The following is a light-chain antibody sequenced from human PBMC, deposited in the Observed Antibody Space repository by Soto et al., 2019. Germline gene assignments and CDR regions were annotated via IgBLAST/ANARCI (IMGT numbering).Light chain of an antibody. CDR1: QGINSW. V-gene: IGKV1D-16*01. Sequence: DIQMTQSPSSVSASVGDRVTITCRASQGINSWLAWYQQRPGKAPKLLIYDASSLESGVPSRFSGSGSGTEFTLTISSLQSEDIATYYCHQYNNSPLTFGGGTKVDIK. CDR3: HQYNNSPLT. J-gene: IGKJ4*01. CDR2: DAS.